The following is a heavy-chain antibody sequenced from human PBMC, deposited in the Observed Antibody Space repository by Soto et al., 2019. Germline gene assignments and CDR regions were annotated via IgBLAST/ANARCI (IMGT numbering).Heavy chain of an antibody. J-gene: IGHJ6*02. CDR2: ISNDGIKK. D-gene: IGHD1-26*01. V-gene: IGHV3-30*18. CDR3: AKSPQWVAKGGMDV. CDR1: GFTFSSYG. Sequence: QVQLVESGGGVVQPGGSLRLSCAASGFTFSSYGVHWIRQAPGKGLEWVAVISNDGIKKNYGGAAKGRFTISRDNSKNTLYLQMNSLRTEDTAVYYCAKSPQWVAKGGMDVWGQGTTVTVSS.